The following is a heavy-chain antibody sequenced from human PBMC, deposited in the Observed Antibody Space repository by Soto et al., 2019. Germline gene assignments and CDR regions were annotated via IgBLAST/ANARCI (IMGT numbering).Heavy chain of an antibody. Sequence: QVQLVQSGPEVKKPGASVKVSCKASGYSFTTYGIAWVRQAPGQGLEWMGWISGDNGNTNYAQKLQGRVTMTTDISTSTAYLELRSLGSDDTAVYYCARDGYYDNWGQGTMVIVS. CDR3: ARDGYYDN. CDR1: GYSFTTYG. V-gene: IGHV1-18*01. J-gene: IGHJ3*02. CDR2: ISGDNGNT. D-gene: IGHD5-18*01.